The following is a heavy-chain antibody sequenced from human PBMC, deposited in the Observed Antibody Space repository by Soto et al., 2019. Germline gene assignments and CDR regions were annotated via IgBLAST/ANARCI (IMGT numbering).Heavy chain of an antibody. D-gene: IGHD6-13*01. CDR2: FDPEDGET. CDR1: GYTLTELS. Sequence: GASVKVSCKVSGYTLTELSMHWVRQAPGKGFEWMGGFDPEDGETIYAQKFQGRVTMTEDTSTDTAYMELSSLRSEDTAVYYCATSSSAAGTPYYDYWGQGTLVTVSS. J-gene: IGHJ4*02. CDR3: ATSSSAAGTPYYDY. V-gene: IGHV1-24*01.